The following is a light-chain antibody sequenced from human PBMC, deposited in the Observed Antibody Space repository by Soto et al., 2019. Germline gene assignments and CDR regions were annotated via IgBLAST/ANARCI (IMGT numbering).Light chain of an antibody. Sequence: DIVMTQSPDSLAVSLGERATINCKSSQSVLYRSIDKNYLAWYQQKPGQPPKLLIYWASTRESGVPDRFSGSGSGTNFTRTISSLQAEDVAVYYCQQYYSTPPYTFCQGTKLEIK. V-gene: IGKV4-1*01. CDR1: QSVLYRSIDKNY. CDR3: QQYYSTPPYT. J-gene: IGKJ2*01. CDR2: WAS.